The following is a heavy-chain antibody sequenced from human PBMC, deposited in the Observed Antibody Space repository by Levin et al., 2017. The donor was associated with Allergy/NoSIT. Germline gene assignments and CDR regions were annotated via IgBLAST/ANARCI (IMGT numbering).Heavy chain of an antibody. CDR3: ARHDGSLLGFGGVIVSYYYYDMDV. Sequence: SQTLSLTCTVSGGSISSSGYYWGWIRQPPGKGLEWIGSIYYSGSTYYNPSLKSRVTISVDTSKNQFSLKLSSVTAADTAVYYCARHDGSLLGFGGVIVSYYYYDMDVWGQGTTVTFSS. CDR1: GGSISSSGYY. CDR2: IYYSGST. D-gene: IGHD3-16*02. V-gene: IGHV4-39*01. J-gene: IGHJ6*02.